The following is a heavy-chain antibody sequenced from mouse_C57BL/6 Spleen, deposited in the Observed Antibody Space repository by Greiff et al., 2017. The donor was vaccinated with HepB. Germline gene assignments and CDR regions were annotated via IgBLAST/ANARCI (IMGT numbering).Heavy chain of an antibody. CDR1: GYSFTDYN. V-gene: IGHV1-39*01. Sequence: VQLKESGPELVKPGASVKISCKASGYSFTDYNMNWVKQSNGKSLEWIGVINPNYGTTSYNQKFKGKATLTVDQSSSTAYMQLNSLTSEDSAVYYCAKDYYGSSYEGRYYYAMDYWGQGTSVTVSS. J-gene: IGHJ4*01. CDR2: INPNYGTT. CDR3: AKDYYGSSYEGRYYYAMDY. D-gene: IGHD1-1*01.